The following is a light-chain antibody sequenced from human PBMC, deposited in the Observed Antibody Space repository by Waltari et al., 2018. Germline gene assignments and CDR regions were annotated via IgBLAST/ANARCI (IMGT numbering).Light chain of an antibody. CDR2: EVS. J-gene: IGLJ3*02. CDR1: SSDVGSYNH. V-gene: IGLV2-23*02. CDR3: CSYAGSSTWL. Sequence: QSALTQPASVSGSPGQSITISCTGTSSDVGSYNHVYWYQQHPGKAPKLMIYEVSKRPSGVSNRFSGSKSGNTASLTISGLQAEDEADYYCCSYAGSSTWLFGGGTKLTVL.